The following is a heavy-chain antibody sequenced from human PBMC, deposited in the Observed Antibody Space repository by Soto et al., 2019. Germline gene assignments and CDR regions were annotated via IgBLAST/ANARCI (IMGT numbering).Heavy chain of an antibody. CDR3: TKDRGRRLPRGLDYGMDV. D-gene: IGHD3-10*01. V-gene: IGHV5-10-1*01. CDR2: NDPSDSYT. J-gene: IGHJ6*02. Sequence: PRESLKISSNGSGYRFTSYWISWVRQMTGQGPEWMGRNDPSDSYTNYSPSFQGHVTISADNSKNTLYLQMNSRGAEETSVHSSTKDRGRRLPRGLDYGMDVWGQGTTVTVSS. CDR1: GYRFTSYW.